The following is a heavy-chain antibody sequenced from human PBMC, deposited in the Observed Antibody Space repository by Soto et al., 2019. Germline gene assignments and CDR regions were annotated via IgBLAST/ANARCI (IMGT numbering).Heavy chain of an antibody. Sequence: GGSLRLSCAASGFTFSSYAMSWVRQAPGKGLEWVSAISGSGGSTYYADSVKGRFTISRDNSKNTLYLQMNSLRAEDTAVYYCAKDRTIFGVADSGRIDAFDIWGQGTMVTVSS. CDR2: ISGSGGST. CDR3: AKDRTIFGVADSGRIDAFDI. CDR1: GFTFSSYA. V-gene: IGHV3-23*01. D-gene: IGHD3-3*01. J-gene: IGHJ3*02.